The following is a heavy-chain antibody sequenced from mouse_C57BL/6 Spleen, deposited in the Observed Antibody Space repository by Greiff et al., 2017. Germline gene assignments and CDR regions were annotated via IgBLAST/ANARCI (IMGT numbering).Heavy chain of an antibody. V-gene: IGHV5-17*01. J-gene: IGHJ1*03. D-gene: IGHD1-1*01. CDR2: ISSGSSTI. CDR3: ARKDITTVVPNWCFDV. CDR1: GFTFSDYG. Sequence: VQLKQSGGGLVKPGGSLKLSCAASGFTFSDYGMHWVRQAPEKGLEWVAYISSGSSTIDYADTVKGRFTISRDNAKNTLFLQMTSLRSEDTAMYYCARKDITTVVPNWCFDVWGTGTTVTVSS.